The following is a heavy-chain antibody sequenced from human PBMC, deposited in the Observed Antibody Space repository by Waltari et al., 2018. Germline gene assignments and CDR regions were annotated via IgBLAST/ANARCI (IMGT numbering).Heavy chain of an antibody. CDR3: ATDFKLVYSSSSEY. Sequence: QVQLVQSGAEVKKPGASVKVSCKVSGYTLTELSMHWVRTAPGKGLEWRGGFDPEDGETIYEQKFQGRVTMTEDTATDTAYMELSSLRSEDTAVYYCATDFKLVYSSSSEYWGQGTLVTVSS. V-gene: IGHV1-24*01. CDR1: GYTLTELS. J-gene: IGHJ4*02. D-gene: IGHD6-13*01. CDR2: FDPEDGET.